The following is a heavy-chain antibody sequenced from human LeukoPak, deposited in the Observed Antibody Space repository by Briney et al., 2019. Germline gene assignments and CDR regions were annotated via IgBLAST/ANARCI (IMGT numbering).Heavy chain of an antibody. J-gene: IGHJ4*02. CDR1: GYTFTSSY. Sequence: ASVKVSCKASGYTFTSSYMHWVRQAPGQGLEWMGIINPSGGSTSYAQKFQGRVTMTRDMSTSTVYMELSSLRSEDTAVYYCARTSREGPTPFDYWGQGTLVTVSS. CDR2: INPSGGST. V-gene: IGHV1-46*01. D-gene: IGHD1-26*01. CDR3: ARTSREGPTPFDY.